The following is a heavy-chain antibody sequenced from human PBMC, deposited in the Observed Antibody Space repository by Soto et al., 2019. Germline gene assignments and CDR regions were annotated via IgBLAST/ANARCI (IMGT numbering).Heavy chain of an antibody. CDR3: ARGTTSFGCTNGVCYFFDY. V-gene: IGHV1-46*01. D-gene: IGHD2-8*01. J-gene: IGHJ4*02. Sequence: ASVKVSCKASGYTFTSYYMHWVRQAPGQGLEWMGIINPSGGSTSYAQKFQGRVTMTRDTSISTAYMELSRLRSDDTAVYYCARGTTSFGCTNGVCYFFDYWGQGTLVPVSS. CDR1: GYTFTSYY. CDR2: INPSGGST.